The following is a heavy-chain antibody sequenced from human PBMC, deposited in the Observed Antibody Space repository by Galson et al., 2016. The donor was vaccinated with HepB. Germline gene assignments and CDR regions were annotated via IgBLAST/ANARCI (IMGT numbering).Heavy chain of an antibody. CDR3: AKEMVRGVFTINWFGT. J-gene: IGHJ5*02. V-gene: IGHV3-23*01. CDR1: GFTLSSYA. CDR2: LSGSGGST. D-gene: IGHD3-10*01. Sequence: SLRLSCAASGFTLSSYAMSWVRQAPGKGLEWVSGLSGSGGSTYYADSVRGRFTISRDNSKKTVYLQMNSLRAEDTAVYFCAKEMVRGVFTINWFGTWGQGTQVSVSS.